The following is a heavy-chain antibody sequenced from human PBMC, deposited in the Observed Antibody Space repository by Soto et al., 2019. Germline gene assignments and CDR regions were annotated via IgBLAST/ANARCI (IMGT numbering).Heavy chain of an antibody. CDR3: ATDVDTATARYYYAMDV. V-gene: IGHV4-34*01. CDR1: GGSLSGCC. Sequence: SQTLSLACAGYGGSLSGCCKSLIRLPPGEGREWIGEINLSGTTNYNPSLKSRVTISVDTSKNQFSLKLSSVTAADTAVYYCATDVDTATARYYYAMDVWGQGTTVT. J-gene: IGHJ6*02. CDR2: INLSGTT. D-gene: IGHD5-18*01.